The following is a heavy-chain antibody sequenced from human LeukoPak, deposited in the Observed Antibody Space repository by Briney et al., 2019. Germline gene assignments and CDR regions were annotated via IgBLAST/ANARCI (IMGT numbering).Heavy chain of an antibody. V-gene: IGHV1-24*01. J-gene: IGHJ5*02. D-gene: IGHD4/OR15-4a*01. CDR1: GYSFINFG. CDR3: AAEHEKVDYRSTWFDP. Sequence: ASVKVSCKASGYSFINFGLSWVRQAPGQGLEWMGGFDPEDGETFYAQDFQGRVIMTEDTSTDTAYMELSSLRSEDTAAYYCAAEHEKVDYRSTWFDPWGQGTLVTVSS. CDR2: FDPEDGET.